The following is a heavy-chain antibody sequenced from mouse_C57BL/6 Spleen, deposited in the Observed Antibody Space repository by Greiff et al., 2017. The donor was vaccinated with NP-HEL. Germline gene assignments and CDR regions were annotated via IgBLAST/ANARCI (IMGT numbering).Heavy chain of an antibody. Sequence: QVQLQQPGAELVKPGASVKLSCKASGYTFTSYWMQWVKQRPGQGLEWIGEIDPSDSYTNYNQKFKGKATLTVDTSSSTAYMQLSSLTSEDSAVYYCARPGGNYALFDYWGQGTTLTVSS. V-gene: IGHV1-50*01. CDR2: IDPSDSYT. CDR1: GYTFTSYW. J-gene: IGHJ2*01. D-gene: IGHD2-1*01. CDR3: ARPGGNYALFDY.